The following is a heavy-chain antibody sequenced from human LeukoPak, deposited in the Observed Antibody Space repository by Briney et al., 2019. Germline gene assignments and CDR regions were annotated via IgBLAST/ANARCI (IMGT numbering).Heavy chain of an antibody. D-gene: IGHD5-18*01. J-gene: IGHJ4*02. CDR3: AKDLWVYSYGRTADY. V-gene: IGHV3-30*02. Sequence: GGSLRLSCAASGFTFNSYGMHWVRQAPGKGLEWVAFIRYDGNNKYYADSVKGRFTISRDNSKNTLYLQMNSLRPEDTAVYYCAKDLWVYSYGRTADYWGQGTLVTVSS. CDR2: IRYDGNNK. CDR1: GFTFNSYG.